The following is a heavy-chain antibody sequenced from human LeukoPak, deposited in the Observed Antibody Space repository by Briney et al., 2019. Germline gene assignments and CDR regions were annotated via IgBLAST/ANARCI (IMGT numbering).Heavy chain of an antibody. CDR3: ARGRVYNGYDPFDY. V-gene: IGHV3-21*01. D-gene: IGHD5-12*01. J-gene: IGHJ4*02. CDR1: GFTLSSCN. CDR2: ISSSSSYI. Sequence: GGSLRLSCAASGFTLSSCNMNWVRQAPGKGLEWVSFISSSSSYIQYADSMKGRFTISRDNAKNSLYLQMNSLRAEDTAVYYCARGRVYNGYDPFDYWGQGTLVTVSS.